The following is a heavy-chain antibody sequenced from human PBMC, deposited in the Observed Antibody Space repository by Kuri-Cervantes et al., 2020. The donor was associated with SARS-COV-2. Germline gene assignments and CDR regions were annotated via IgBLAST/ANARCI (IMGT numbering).Heavy chain of an antibody. CDR2: ISGSGGST. CDR1: GFTFSSYA. Sequence: ETLSLTCAASGFTFSSYAMSWVRQAPGKGLEWVSAISGSGGSTYYADSVKGRFTISRDNSKNTLYLQMNSLRAEDTAVYYCAKGGYSYGAPEDYWGQGTLVTVYS. V-gene: IGHV3-23*01. CDR3: AKGGYSYGAPEDY. J-gene: IGHJ4*02. D-gene: IGHD5-18*01.